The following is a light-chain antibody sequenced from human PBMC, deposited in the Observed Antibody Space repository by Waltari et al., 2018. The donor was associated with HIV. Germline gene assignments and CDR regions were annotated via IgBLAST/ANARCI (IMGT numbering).Light chain of an antibody. CDR1: SSDVGAYNS. CDR2: EVG. V-gene: IGLV2-14*01. Sequence: QSALTQPASVSGSPGQSITISCTGTSSDVGAYNSVSWYQQHPGKAPKLMIYEVGNRPSGVSNRFSGSKSGNTASLSISGLQAEDEADYYCSSYTSSNRGDVVFGGGTKLTVL. J-gene: IGLJ2*01. CDR3: SSYTSSNRGDVV.